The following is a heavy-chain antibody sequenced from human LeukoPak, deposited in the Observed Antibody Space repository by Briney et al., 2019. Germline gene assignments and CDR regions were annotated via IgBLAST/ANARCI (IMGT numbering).Heavy chain of an antibody. V-gene: IGHV5-51*01. J-gene: IGHJ4*02. CDR2: IYPGDSDT. D-gene: IGHD3-16*02. CDR1: GYSFTSYW. Sequence: GESLKISCKGSGYSFTSYWIGWVRQMPGKGLEWMGIIYPGDSDTRYGPSFQGQVTISADKSISTAYLQWSSLKASDTAMYYCARRVLSYVWGSYRYKGSFDYWGQRTLVTVSS. CDR3: ARRVLSYVWGSYRYKGSFDY.